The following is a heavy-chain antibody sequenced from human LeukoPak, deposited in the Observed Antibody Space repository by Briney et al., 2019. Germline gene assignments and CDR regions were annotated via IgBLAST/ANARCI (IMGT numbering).Heavy chain of an antibody. CDR3: ARGELFLAPIEGYYYMDV. D-gene: IGHD3-3*01. Sequence: PSETLSLTCTVSGGSISSYYWSWIRQPAGKGLEWIGRIYTSGSTNYNPSLKSRVTISVDTSKNQFSLKLSSVTAADTAVYYCARGELFLAPIEGYYYMDVWGKGTTVTISS. J-gene: IGHJ6*03. CDR2: IYTSGST. V-gene: IGHV4-4*07. CDR1: GGSISSYY.